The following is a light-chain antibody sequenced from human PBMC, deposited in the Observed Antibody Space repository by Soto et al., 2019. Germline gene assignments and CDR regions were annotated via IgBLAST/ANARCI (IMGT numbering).Light chain of an antibody. CDR3: QQYNNWPPLT. CDR1: QSVSSN. J-gene: IGKJ4*01. V-gene: IGKV3-15*01. Sequence: EIVMTQSPATLSVSPGXRATLSCRASQSVSSNLAWYQQKPGQAPRLLIYGASTRATGIPARFSGSGSGTEFTLTISSLQSEDFAVYYCQQYNNWPPLTFGGGNKVDIK. CDR2: GAS.